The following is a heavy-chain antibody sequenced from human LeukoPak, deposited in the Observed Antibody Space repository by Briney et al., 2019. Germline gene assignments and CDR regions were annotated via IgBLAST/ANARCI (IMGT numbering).Heavy chain of an antibody. CDR1: GGSISSGGYY. CDR2: IYYSGST. D-gene: IGHD2-2*01. V-gene: IGHV4-31*03. Sequence: SQTLSLTCTVSGGSISSGGYYWRWIRQHPGKGLEWIGYIYYSGSTYYNPSLKSRVTISVDTSKNQFSLKLSSVTAADTAVYYCARDDQYCSSTSCRGLDAFDIWGQGTMVTVSS. J-gene: IGHJ3*02. CDR3: ARDDQYCSSTSCRGLDAFDI.